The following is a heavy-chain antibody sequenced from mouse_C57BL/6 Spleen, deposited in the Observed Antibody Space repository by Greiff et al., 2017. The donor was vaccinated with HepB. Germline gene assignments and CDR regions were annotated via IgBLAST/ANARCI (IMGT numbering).Heavy chain of an antibody. CDR3: ARRGGYDYDEGYAMDY. J-gene: IGHJ4*01. V-gene: IGHV1-69*01. CDR1: GYTFTSYW. D-gene: IGHD2-4*01. Sequence: QVQLQQPGAELVMPGASVKLSCKASGYTFTSYWMHWVKQRPGQGLEWIGEIDPSDSYTNYNQKFKGKSTLTVDKSSSTAYMQLSSLTSEDSAVYYCARRGGYDYDEGYAMDYWGQGTSVTVSS. CDR2: IDPSDSYT.